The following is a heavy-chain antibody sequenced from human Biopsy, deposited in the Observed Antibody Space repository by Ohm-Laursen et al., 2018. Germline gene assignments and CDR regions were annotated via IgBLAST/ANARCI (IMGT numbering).Heavy chain of an antibody. CDR1: GFTFTDYW. CDR3: ARPKSRRALDV. V-gene: IGHV3-7*01. Sequence: GSLRLSCAASGFTFTDYWMIWVRRAPGKGLEWVANIKRDGSEKNYVDSVKGRFTITRDNAKNSLYLQMNSLRVEDTAVYYCARPKSRRALDVWGQGTMVTVSS. J-gene: IGHJ3*01. CDR2: IKRDGSEK. D-gene: IGHD2-2*01.